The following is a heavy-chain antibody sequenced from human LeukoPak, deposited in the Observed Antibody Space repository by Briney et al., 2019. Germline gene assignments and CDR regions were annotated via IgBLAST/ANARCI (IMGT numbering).Heavy chain of an antibody. CDR1: GFTFSSYG. V-gene: IGHV3-30*18. J-gene: IGHJ4*02. CDR3: AKGYYDSSGILRM. CDR2: ISYDGSNK. Sequence: PGRSLRLSCAASGFTFSSYGMHWVRQAPGKGLEWVAVISYDGSNKYYADSVKGRFTISRDNSKNTLYLQMNSLRAEDTAVYYCAKGYYDSSGILRMWGQGTLVTVSS. D-gene: IGHD3-22*01.